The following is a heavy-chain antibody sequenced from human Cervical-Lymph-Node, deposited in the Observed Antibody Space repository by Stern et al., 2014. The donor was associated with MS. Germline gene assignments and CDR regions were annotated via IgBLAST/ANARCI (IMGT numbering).Heavy chain of an antibody. CDR3: ARDFVDTPMLTRPDFFDC. Sequence: QVQLVQSGSELRKPGASVKVSCKASGYTFTNYPMNWVRQAHGQGLEWMGWINTHTGNSTYAQGFTGRLVFSLDTSVSTAYLQISSLKAEDTAVYYCARDFVDTPMLTRPDFFDCWGQGTLVTVSS. CDR1: GYTFTNYP. J-gene: IGHJ4*02. CDR2: INTHTGNS. V-gene: IGHV7-4-1*02. D-gene: IGHD5-18*01.